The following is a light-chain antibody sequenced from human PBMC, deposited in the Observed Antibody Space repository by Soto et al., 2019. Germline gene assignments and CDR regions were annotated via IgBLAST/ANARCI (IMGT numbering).Light chain of an antibody. CDR1: QSVYSN. V-gene: IGKV3-15*01. J-gene: IGKJ1*01. CDR3: QQYDIWPST. Sequence: EIVMTQSPTTLSVSPGERATLSCRASQSVYSNLAWYQQKPGQAPRLLIYGASTRATGVPAKFSASGSGTEFTLTISSLQSEDSAVDYCQQYDIWPSTFGQGTKVEIK. CDR2: GAS.